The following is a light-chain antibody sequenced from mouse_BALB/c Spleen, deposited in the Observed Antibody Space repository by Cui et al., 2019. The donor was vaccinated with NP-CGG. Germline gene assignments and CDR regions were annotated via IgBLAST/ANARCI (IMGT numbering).Light chain of an antibody. V-gene: IGLV1*01. Sequence: QAVLPQESALTTSPGETVTLTCRSSIGTVTTTNYANWVQEKPDHLFTGLIGGTNNRAPGIPARFSGSLIGDKAALTITGAQTDDEAIYFCALWYSNHWVFGGGTKLTVL. CDR1: IGTVTTTNY. CDR2: GTN. CDR3: ALWYSNHWV. J-gene: IGLJ1*01.